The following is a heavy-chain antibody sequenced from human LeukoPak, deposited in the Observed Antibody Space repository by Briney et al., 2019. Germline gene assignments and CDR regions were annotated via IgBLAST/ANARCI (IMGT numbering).Heavy chain of an antibody. V-gene: IGHV4-4*07. Sequence: SETLSLTCTVSNGSLSSNFWSWIRQPAGKGLEWIGRISNSGSTNYNPALKSRVTMSVDTSKNQFSLRLSSVTAADTAIYYCARVRDSSGYYLGAFDVWGQGTVVTVSS. J-gene: IGHJ3*01. D-gene: IGHD3-22*01. CDR2: ISNSGST. CDR1: NGSLSSNF. CDR3: ARVRDSSGYYLGAFDV.